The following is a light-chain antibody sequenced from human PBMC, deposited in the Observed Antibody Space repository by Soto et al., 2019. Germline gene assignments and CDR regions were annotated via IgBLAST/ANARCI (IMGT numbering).Light chain of an antibody. Sequence: EIVLTQSPGTLSLSPGERATLSCRASQTISKSNLAWYQQKPGQPPRLLVYAASSRATGVPDRITGSGSGTDFTLSISRLEPEDFAVYYCQQYGGSTRTFGQGTKVDIK. CDR3: QQYGGSTRT. V-gene: IGKV3-20*01. J-gene: IGKJ1*01. CDR1: QTISKSN. CDR2: AAS.